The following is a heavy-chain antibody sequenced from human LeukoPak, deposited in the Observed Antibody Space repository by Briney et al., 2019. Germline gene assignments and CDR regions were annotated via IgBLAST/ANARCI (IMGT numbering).Heavy chain of an antibody. V-gene: IGHV3-9*01. J-gene: IGHJ4*02. CDR3: AKAREGGIAVAADY. CDR1: GFTFDDYA. Sequence: GGSLRLSCAASGFTFDDYAMHWVRQAPGKGLEWVSGISWNSGSIGYADSVKGRFTISRDNAKNSLYLQMNSLRAEDTALYYCAKAREGGIAVAADYWGQGTLVTVSS. D-gene: IGHD6-19*01. CDR2: ISWNSGSI.